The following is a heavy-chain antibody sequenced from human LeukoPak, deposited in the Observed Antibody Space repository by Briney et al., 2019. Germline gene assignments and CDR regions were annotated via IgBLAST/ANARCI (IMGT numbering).Heavy chain of an antibody. CDR3: ARDLSSSSDYYYYYGMDV. CDR1: GCTFTSYY. V-gene: IGHV1-46*01. J-gene: IGHJ6*02. D-gene: IGHD6-6*01. Sequence: ASVKVSCKASGCTFTSYYMHWVRQAPGRGLEWMGIINPSGGSTSYAQKFQGRVTMTRDTSTSTVYMELSSLRSEDTAVYYCARDLSSSSDYYYYYGMDVWGQGTTVTVSS. CDR2: INPSGGST.